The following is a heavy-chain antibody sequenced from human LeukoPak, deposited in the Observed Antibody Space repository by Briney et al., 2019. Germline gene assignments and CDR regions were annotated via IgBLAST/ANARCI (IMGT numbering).Heavy chain of an antibody. CDR2: INHSGST. CDR3: ARAGPDSGYFVDY. V-gene: IGHV4-34*01. D-gene: IGHD3-22*01. J-gene: IGHJ4*02. Sequence: PSETLSLTCAVYGGSFSGYYWSWIRQPPGKGLEWIGEINHSGSTNYNPSLKSRVTISVDTSKNQFSLKLSSVTAADTAVYYCARAGPDSGYFVDYWGQGTLVTVSS. CDR1: GGSFSGYY.